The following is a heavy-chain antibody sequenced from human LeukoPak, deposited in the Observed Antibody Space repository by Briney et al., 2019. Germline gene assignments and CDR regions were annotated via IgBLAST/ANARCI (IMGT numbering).Heavy chain of an antibody. CDR3: ATDLFDYMDV. Sequence: PGGSLRLSCAASAFTFSSYGMHWVRQAPGKGLEWVSSISFSSTYIYYADSVKGRFTISRDNAKNSLYLQMNSLRAEDTAVYYCATDLFDYMDVWGKGTTVTVSS. CDR2: ISFSSTYI. D-gene: IGHD2-21*01. J-gene: IGHJ6*03. CDR1: AFTFSSYG. V-gene: IGHV3-21*01.